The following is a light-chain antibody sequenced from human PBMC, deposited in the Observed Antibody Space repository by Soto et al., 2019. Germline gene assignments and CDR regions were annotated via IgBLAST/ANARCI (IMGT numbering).Light chain of an antibody. CDR3: QQYYSYPWT. V-gene: IGKV1-5*01. Sequence: DIQMTQSPSSLSASVGDRVTITCRASQSISGWLAWYQQKPGKPPKLLIYDASSLEGGVPSRFSGSGSGTEFTLTISSLQPDGFATYYCQQYYSYPWTFGQGTKVDIK. CDR1: QSISGW. CDR2: DAS. J-gene: IGKJ1*01.